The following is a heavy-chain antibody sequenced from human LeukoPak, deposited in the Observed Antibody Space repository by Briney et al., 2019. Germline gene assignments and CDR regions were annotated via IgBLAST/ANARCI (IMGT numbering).Heavy chain of an antibody. J-gene: IGHJ5*02. Sequence: PSETLSLTCTVSGGSISSSSYYWGWIRQPPGKGLEWIGSIYYSGSTYYNPSLKSRVTISVDTSKNQFSLKLSSVTAADTAVYYCARQAHTVTLYNWFDPWGQGTLVTVSS. CDR1: GGSISSSSYY. D-gene: IGHD4-17*01. V-gene: IGHV4-39*01. CDR3: ARQAHTVTLYNWFDP. CDR2: IYYSGST.